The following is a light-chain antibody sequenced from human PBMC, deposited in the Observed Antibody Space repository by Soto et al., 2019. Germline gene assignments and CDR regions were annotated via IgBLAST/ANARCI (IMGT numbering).Light chain of an antibody. CDR3: QPWGTGIQV. CDR1: SGHSSYA. CDR2: LNSDGSH. J-gene: IGLJ2*01. Sequence: QPVLTQSPSASASLGASVTLTCTLSSGHSSYAIAWHQQQPEKGPRYLMKLNSDGSHSKGDEIPDRFSGSSSGAERYLTISSVQSEDEADYYCQPWGTGIQVFGGGTKLPVL. V-gene: IGLV4-69*01.